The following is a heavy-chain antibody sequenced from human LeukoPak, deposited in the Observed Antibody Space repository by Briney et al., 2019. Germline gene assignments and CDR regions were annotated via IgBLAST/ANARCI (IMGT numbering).Heavy chain of an antibody. V-gene: IGHV5-51*01. CDR2: IYPGDSDT. Sequence: GESLKISCKGSGYSFTSYWIGWVRQMPGKGLEWMGIIYPGDSDTRYSPSFQGQVTTSADKSISTAYLQWSSLKASDTAMYYCARHSDRNYDFWSGYLYYFDYWGQGTLVTVSS. J-gene: IGHJ4*02. CDR3: ARHSDRNYDFWSGYLYYFDY. D-gene: IGHD3-3*01. CDR1: GYSFTSYW.